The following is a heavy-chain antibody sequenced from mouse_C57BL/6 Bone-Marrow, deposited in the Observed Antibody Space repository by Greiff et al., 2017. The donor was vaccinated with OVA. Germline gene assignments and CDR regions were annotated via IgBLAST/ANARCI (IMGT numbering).Heavy chain of an antibody. V-gene: IGHV7-1*01. CDR3: ARDAWGDYAFAY. J-gene: IGHJ3*01. CDR2: SRNKANDYTT. CDR1: GFTFSDFY. D-gene: IGHD2-4*01. Sequence: EVQLVESGGGLVQSGRSLRLSCATSGFTFSDFYMEWVRQAPGKGLEWIAASRNKANDYTTEYSASVKGRFIVSRDTSQSILYLQMNALRAEDTAIYYCARDAWGDYAFAYWGQGTLVTVSA.